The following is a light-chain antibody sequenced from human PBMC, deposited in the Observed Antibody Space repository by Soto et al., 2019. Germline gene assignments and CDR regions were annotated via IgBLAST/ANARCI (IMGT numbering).Light chain of an antibody. CDR2: ASS. CDR3: QLYGISPQ. V-gene: IGKV3-20*01. CDR1: QTSGSNF. J-gene: IGKJ5*01. Sequence: EIVLTQSPGTLSLSPGERATLSCKTSQTSGSNFLAWYQHKPGQAPRPLIYASSNRATGIPDRFSGGASGPDFTLTINRLEPEDFAVYYCQLYGISPQFGQGTRLEI.